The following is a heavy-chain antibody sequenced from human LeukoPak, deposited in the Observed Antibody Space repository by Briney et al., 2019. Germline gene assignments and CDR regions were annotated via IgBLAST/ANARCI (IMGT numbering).Heavy chain of an antibody. CDR2: ISYSGST. J-gene: IGHJ5*02. CDR3: ARGPTXGHGPFDP. D-gene: IGHD2/OR15-2a*01. V-gene: IGHV4-61*01. CDR1: GGSVISDSYY. Sequence: SETLSLTCTVSGGSVISDSYYWSWIRQPPGKGLEWIAYISYSGSTNYNPSLKTRVTISVDTSKNQFSLKLTSVTAADSAVYYCARGPTXGHGPFDPWGQGTLVTVSS.